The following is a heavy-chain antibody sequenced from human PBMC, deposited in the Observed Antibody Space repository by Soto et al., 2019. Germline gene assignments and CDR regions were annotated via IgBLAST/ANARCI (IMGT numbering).Heavy chain of an antibody. CDR3: ARYFRGSGRYFFDY. V-gene: IGHV3-7*03. CDR1: GFTFISSF. D-gene: IGHD6-19*01. J-gene: IGHJ4*02. Sequence: GGSLRLSCVASGFTFISSFMGWVRQAPGKGLEWVANINQDGGGTYYVDSVEGRFTISRDNAKDSLYLQMNSLRAEDTAVYYCARYFRGSGRYFFDYWGQGTLVTVSS. CDR2: INQDGGGT.